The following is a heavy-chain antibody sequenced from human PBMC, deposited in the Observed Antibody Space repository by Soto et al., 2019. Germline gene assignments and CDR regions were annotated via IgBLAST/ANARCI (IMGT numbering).Heavy chain of an antibody. D-gene: IGHD3-10*01. J-gene: IGHJ6*02. V-gene: IGHV3-23*01. CDR1: GFTFSSYA. CDR3: TSYGSGSYSYYYYGMDV. CDR2: ISGSGGST. Sequence: GGSLRLSCAASGFTFSSYAMSWVRQAPGKGLEWVSAISGSGGSTYYADSVKGRFTISRDNSKNTLYLQMNSLRAEDTAVYYCTSYGSGSYSYYYYGMDVWGQGTTVTVSS.